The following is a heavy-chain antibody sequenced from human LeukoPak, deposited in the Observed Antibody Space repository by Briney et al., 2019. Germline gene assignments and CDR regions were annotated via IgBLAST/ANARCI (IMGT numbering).Heavy chain of an antibody. CDR1: GFTFSSYS. J-gene: IGHJ6*03. V-gene: IGHV3-7*01. CDR2: IKQDGSEK. D-gene: IGHD6-13*01. Sequence: PGGSLRLSCAASGFTFSSYSMSWVRQAPGKGLEWVANIKQDGSEKYYVDSVKGRFTISRDNAKNSLYLQMNSLRAEDTAVYYCARDYHRRAAALIRYYYMDVWGKGTTVTVSS. CDR3: ARDYHRRAAALIRYYYMDV.